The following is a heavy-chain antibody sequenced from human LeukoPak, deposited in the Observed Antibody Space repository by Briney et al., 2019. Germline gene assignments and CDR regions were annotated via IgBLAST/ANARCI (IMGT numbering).Heavy chain of an antibody. Sequence: GGSLRLSCAASGFTFSSYGIHWVRQAPGKGLEWVAFIRHDGSNKYYADSVKGRFTISRDNSKSTLYLQMNSLRAEDTAVYYCARTETFYYYYYMDVWSKGTTVTVSS. CDR3: ARTETFYYYYYMDV. D-gene: IGHD1/OR15-1a*01. V-gene: IGHV3-30*02. J-gene: IGHJ6*03. CDR1: GFTFSSYG. CDR2: IRHDGSNK.